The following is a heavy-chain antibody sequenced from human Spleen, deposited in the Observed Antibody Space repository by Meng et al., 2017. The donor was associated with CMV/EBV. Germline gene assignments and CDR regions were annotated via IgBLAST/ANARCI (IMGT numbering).Heavy chain of an antibody. Sequence: FTSYSISWVRKAPGQGREWMGGIIPVIGTANYAQRFQGRVTITTDESPGTVNMELSSLRYDDTAVYYCARSVLIRGIINFFDPWGQGTLVTVSS. D-gene: IGHD3-10*01. CDR1: FTSYS. J-gene: IGHJ5*02. V-gene: IGHV1-69*05. CDR2: IIPVIGTA. CDR3: ARSVLIRGIINFFDP.